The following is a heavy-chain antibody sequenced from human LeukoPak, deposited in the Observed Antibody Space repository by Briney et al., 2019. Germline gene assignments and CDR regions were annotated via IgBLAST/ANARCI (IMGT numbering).Heavy chain of an antibody. D-gene: IGHD1-26*01. CDR3: ARLEYSGSYSDY. J-gene: IGHJ4*02. CDR1: GGSISSGGYY. V-gene: IGHV4-31*03. Sequence: SETLSLTCTVSGGSISSGGYYWSWIRQHPGKGLEWIGYIYYSGSTYYNPSLNSRVTISVDTSKNQFSLKLSSVTAADTAVYYCARLEYSGSYSDYWGQGTLVTVSS. CDR2: IYYSGST.